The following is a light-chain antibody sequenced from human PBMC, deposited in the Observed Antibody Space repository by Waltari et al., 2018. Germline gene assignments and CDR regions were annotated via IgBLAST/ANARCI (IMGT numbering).Light chain of an antibody. CDR3: AAWDDSLRGWG. J-gene: IGLJ3*02. CDR2: RNN. V-gene: IGLV1-47*01. CDR1: SSNIGSNY. Sequence: QSVLTQPPSASGTPGQRVTISCSGSSSNIGSNYVYWYHQLPGTAPKLLIYRNNPRAARVPCGFSGSKAGTSASLAISGVRAGDGADYFCAAWDDSLRGWGFGGGTKLTVL.